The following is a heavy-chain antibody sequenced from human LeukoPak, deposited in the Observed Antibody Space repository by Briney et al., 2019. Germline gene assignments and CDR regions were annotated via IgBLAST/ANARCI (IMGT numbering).Heavy chain of an antibody. CDR2: ISVSGGNT. CDR1: GFTFSSFA. Sequence: GRSLRLSCAASGFTFSSFAMSWVRQAPGKGLAWVSAISVSGGNTYYADSVKGRFTVSRDNFKNTLYLQMNSLRAGDTAVYYCAKERGTVGATRYGMDVWGQGTTVTVSS. CDR3: AKERGTVGATRYGMDV. V-gene: IGHV3-23*01. J-gene: IGHJ6*02. D-gene: IGHD1-26*01.